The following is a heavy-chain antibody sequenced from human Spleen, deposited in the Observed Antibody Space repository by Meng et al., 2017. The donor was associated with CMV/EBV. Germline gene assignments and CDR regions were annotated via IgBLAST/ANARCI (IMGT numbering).Heavy chain of an antibody. J-gene: IGHJ4*02. CDR3: ARAYCGDINCYKREYYFDF. CDR2: IYYGGST. Sequence: SETLSLTCIVSGGSITTSSYYWGWIRQPPGKGLEWIGTIYYGGSTYYNPSLKSRVTISADTSKNQFSLKLNSVTAADTAVYYCARAYCGDINCYKREYYFDFWGQGTLVTVSS. D-gene: IGHD2-2*02. V-gene: IGHV4-39*01. CDR1: GGSITTSSYY.